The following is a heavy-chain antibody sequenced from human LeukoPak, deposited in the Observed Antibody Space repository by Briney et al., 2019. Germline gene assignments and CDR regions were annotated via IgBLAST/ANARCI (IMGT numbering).Heavy chain of an antibody. CDR3: ARGIAGPNWFDP. Sequence: SETLSLTCAVYGGSFSGYYWSWIRQPPGKGLEWIGYIYYSGSTNYNPSLKSRVTISVDTSKNQFSLKLSSVTAADTAVYYCARGIAGPNWFDPWGQGTLVTVSS. V-gene: IGHV4-59*01. J-gene: IGHJ5*02. CDR1: GGSFSGYY. D-gene: IGHD6-13*01. CDR2: IYYSGST.